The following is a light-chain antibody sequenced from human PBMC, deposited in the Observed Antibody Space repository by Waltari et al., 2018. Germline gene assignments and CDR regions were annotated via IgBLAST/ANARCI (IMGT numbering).Light chain of an antibody. CDR3: QQYDNFPSWT. Sequence: DIQMTQSPSSLSASVGDRVTITCQASQDIRNYLNWYQQKPGKAPKLLIYDASNLETGVPSRFSGSGSGTDFTFTISSLQPEDIATYYCQQYDNFPSWTFGQGTKVEIK. J-gene: IGKJ1*01. V-gene: IGKV1-33*01. CDR2: DAS. CDR1: QDIRNY.